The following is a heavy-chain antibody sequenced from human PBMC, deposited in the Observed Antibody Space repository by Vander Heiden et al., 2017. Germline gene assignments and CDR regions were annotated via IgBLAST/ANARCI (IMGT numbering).Heavy chain of an antibody. D-gene: IGHD3-22*01. CDR3: AHFPGLLLNY. V-gene: IGHV2-5*01. J-gene: IGHJ4*02. CDR2: IYWNDEK. Sequence: QITLKESGPTLVKPTQTLTLTCTFSGFSLSISGVGVGWIRQPPGKALEWLALIYWNDEKRDSPSLKSRLTITKDTSKNQVVLTMTNMDPVDTATYYGAHFPGLLLNYWGQGTLVTVSS. CDR1: GFSLSISGVG.